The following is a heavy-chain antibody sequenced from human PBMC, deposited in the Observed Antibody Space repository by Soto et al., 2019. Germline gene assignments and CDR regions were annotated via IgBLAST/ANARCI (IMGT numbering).Heavy chain of an antibody. CDR1: GGSFSGYY. V-gene: IGHV4-34*01. D-gene: IGHD3-10*01. CDR3: ARDYGRNFDY. Sequence: QVQLQQWGAGLLKPSETLSHTCAVYGGSFSGYYWTWIRQPPGKGLEWIGEINHSGSTNYNPSLKSRVTISVDTSKNQFSLKLSSVTAADTAVYYCARDYGRNFDYWGQGTLVTVSS. CDR2: INHSGST. J-gene: IGHJ4*02.